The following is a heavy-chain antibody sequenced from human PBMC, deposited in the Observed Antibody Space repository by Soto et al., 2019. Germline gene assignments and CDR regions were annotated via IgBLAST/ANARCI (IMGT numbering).Heavy chain of an antibody. CDR3: ATVTGSGSYNYYYYYGMDV. V-gene: IGHV1-24*01. J-gene: IGHJ6*02. CDR1: GYTLTELS. Sequence: GASVKVXCKVSGYTLTELSMHWVRQAHGKGLEWMGGFDPEDGETIYAQKFQGRVTMTEDTSTDTAYMELSSLRSEDTAVYYCATVTGSGSYNYYYYYGMDVWGQGTTVTVSS. CDR2: FDPEDGET. D-gene: IGHD3-10*01.